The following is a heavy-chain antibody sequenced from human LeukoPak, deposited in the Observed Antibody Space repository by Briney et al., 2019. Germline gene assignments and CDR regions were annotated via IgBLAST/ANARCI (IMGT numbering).Heavy chain of an antibody. D-gene: IGHD3-22*01. V-gene: IGHV4-38-2*02. CDR1: GYSISSGYY. CDR3: ASSRDSSGYYPCYFDY. Sequence: SETLSLTCTVSGYSISSGYYWGWIRQPPGKGLEWIGSIYYSGSTYYNPSLKSRVTISVDTSKNQFSLKLSSVTAADTAVYYCASSRDSSGYYPCYFDYWGQGTLVTVSS. CDR2: IYYSGST. J-gene: IGHJ4*02.